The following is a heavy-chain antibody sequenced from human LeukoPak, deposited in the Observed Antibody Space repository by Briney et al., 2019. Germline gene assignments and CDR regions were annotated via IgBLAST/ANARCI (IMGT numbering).Heavy chain of an antibody. CDR2: ISSSSSTM. J-gene: IGHJ4*02. D-gene: IGHD6-13*01. CDR1: GFTFSSYS. CDR3: ARDSKQQLVQGALFDFDY. V-gene: IGHV3-48*04. Sequence: GGSLRLSCAASGFTFSSYSMNWVRQAPGKGLEWVSYISSSSSTMYYADSVKGRFTISRDNAKNSLYLQMNSLRAEDTAVYYCARDSKQQLVQGALFDFDYWGQGTLVTVSS.